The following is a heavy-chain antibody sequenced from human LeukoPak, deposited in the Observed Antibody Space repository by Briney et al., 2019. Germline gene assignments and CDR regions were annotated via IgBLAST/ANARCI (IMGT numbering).Heavy chain of an antibody. CDR3: ATSSECGDNAELEV. CDR1: GNSFTTYY. J-gene: IGHJ1*01. D-gene: IGHD3-10*01. Sequence: GASVKVSCKASGNSFTTYYIHWVRQAPGQGLEWMGIINPNGGGSTYAQKLQGRVRMTRDMSTTTFYMEMTTLRSEDTAVYCCATSSECGDNAELEVWGQGTLVTVSS. CDR2: INPNGGGS. V-gene: IGHV1-46*04.